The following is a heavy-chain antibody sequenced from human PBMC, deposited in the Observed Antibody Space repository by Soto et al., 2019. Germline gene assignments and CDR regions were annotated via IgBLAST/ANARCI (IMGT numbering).Heavy chain of an antibody. CDR2: ISASGRNT. CDR3: ARGRQQSLIRQGAAV. V-gene: IGHV3-23*01. D-gene: IGHD6-19*01. J-gene: IGHJ6*02. CDR1: GFTFSSYA. Sequence: EVQLLESGGGLVQPGGSLRLSCAASGFTFSSYAMSWFRQAPGKGLECVSVISASGRNTYYADSMRGRVTISRDSSKNTLFLQMNSLRAEDTAVYYCARGRQQSLIRQGAAVWGQGTTITVSS.